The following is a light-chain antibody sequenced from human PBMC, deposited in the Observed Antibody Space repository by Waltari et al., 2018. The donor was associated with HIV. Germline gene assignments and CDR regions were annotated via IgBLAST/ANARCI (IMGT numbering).Light chain of an antibody. Sequence: SYELTQPPSVSVSAGQTASITCSGNTLGDKYARWYQQKPGQSPVVVIYQDDKRPSGIPERFSGSNSGNTATLTISETQAMDEAEYYCQAWDSSTASYVFGTGTKVTVL. V-gene: IGLV3-1*01. CDR2: QDD. J-gene: IGLJ1*01. CDR3: QAWDSSTASYV. CDR1: TLGDKY.